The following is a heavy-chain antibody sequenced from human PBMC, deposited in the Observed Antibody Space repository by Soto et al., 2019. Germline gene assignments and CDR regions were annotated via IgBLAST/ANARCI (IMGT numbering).Heavy chain of an antibody. J-gene: IGHJ5*02. D-gene: IGHD6-19*01. V-gene: IGHV4-4*02. CDR2: IGYGGSP. Sequence: QVQLQESGPGLVKPSGTLSLTCVVSGAFVTNGYSWSWVRQPPGKGLEWIGQIGYGGSPTYKTSLEGRATLSLDTSSNHFSLTLNSVTAADAATYFCARGGDISGRGGGFARLDPWGQGILVAVSS. CDR3: ARGGDISGRGGGFARLDP. CDR1: GAFVTNGYS.